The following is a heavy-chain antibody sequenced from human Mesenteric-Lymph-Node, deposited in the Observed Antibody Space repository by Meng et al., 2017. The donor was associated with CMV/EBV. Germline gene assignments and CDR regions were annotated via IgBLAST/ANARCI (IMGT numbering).Heavy chain of an antibody. J-gene: IGHJ4*02. V-gene: IGHV3-23*01. D-gene: IGHD4-23*01. CDR3: AKGSVYGGNSDFDC. Sequence: GESLMISCAASRFSFNTYAMTWVRQAPGKRLEWVSTISASGGTTYYADSVKGRFTISRNNSKNTLYLQMNSLRAEDTAVYYCAKGSVYGGNSDFDCWGQGTLVTVSS. CDR1: RFSFNTYA. CDR2: ISASGGTT.